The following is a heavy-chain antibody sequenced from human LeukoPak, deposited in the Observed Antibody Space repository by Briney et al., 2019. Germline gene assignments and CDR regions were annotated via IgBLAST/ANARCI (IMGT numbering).Heavy chain of an antibody. CDR2: IIPIFGTA. CDR3: ARAEVEMATYYYYYGMDV. D-gene: IGHD5-24*01. V-gene: IGHV1-69*13. J-gene: IGHJ6*02. CDR1: GGTFSSYA. Sequence: SVKVSCKASGGTFSSYAISWVRQAPGQGLEWMGGIIPIFGTANYAQKFQGRVTITADESTSTAYMELSSLRSGDTAVYYCARAEVEMATYYYYYGMDVWGQGTTVTVSS.